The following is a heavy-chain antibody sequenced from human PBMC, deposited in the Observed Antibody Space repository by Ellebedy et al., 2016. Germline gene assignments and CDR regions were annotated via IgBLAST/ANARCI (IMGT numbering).Heavy chain of an antibody. D-gene: IGHD2/OR15-2a*01. V-gene: IGHV3-21*01. Sequence: GGSLRLSCAASGFTFSSYWMSWVRQAPGKGLEWVSSISSSSSYIYYADSVKGRFTISRDNAKNSLYLQMNSLRAEDTAVYYCARDLWAFDAFDIWGQGTMVTVSS. CDR1: GFTFSSYW. CDR2: ISSSSSYI. J-gene: IGHJ3*02. CDR3: ARDLWAFDAFDI.